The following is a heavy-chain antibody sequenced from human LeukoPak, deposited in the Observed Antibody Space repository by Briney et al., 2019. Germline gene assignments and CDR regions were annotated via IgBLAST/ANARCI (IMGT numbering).Heavy chain of an antibody. V-gene: IGHV3-73*01. CDR3: TKGSAAAGSNNWFDP. J-gene: IGHJ5*02. CDR2: IRSKANSYAT. Sequence: GGSLRLSCAASGFTFSGSAMHWVRQASGKGLEWVGRIRSKANSYATAYAASARGRFTISRDDSKNTAYLQMNSLNTEDTAVYYCTKGSAAAGSNNWFDPWGQGTLVAVSS. D-gene: IGHD6-13*01. CDR1: GFTFSGSA.